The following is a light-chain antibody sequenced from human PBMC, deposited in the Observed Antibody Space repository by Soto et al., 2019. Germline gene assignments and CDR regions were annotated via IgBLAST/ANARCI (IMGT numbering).Light chain of an antibody. J-gene: IGKJ5*01. CDR2: VAS. CDR1: QSIDTY. CDR3: QQYYRSSIT. Sequence: DIQMTQSPSSLSASVGDRVTITFRASQSIDTYLNWYQQKPGKAPKVLIYVASRLQTGVPSRFSGNGSGTEFTLTISGLQPDDFASYYCQQYYRSSITFGQGTRLEIK. V-gene: IGKV1-39*01.